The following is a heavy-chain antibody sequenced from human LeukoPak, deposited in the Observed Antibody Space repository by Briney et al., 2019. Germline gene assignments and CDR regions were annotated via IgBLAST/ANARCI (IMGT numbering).Heavy chain of an antibody. CDR2: IRSKAYGGTT. D-gene: IGHD1-26*01. CDR1: GFTFSNYW. CDR3: TRDRWELSNFDY. Sequence: GGSLRLSCAASGFTFSNYWMSWVRQAPGKGLEWVGFIRSKAYGGTTEYAASVKGRFTISRDDSKSIAYLQMNSLKTEDTAVYYCTRDRWELSNFDYWGQGTLVTVSS. V-gene: IGHV3-49*04. J-gene: IGHJ4*02.